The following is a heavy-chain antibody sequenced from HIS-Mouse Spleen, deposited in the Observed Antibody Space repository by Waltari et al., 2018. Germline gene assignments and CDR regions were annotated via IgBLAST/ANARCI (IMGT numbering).Heavy chain of an antibody. D-gene: IGHD6-13*01. Sequence: QLQLQESGPGLVKPSETLSLTCTVSGGSISSSSYSWGWIRQPPGKGLGWIGSIYYSGRPCYSPSVKRRVTISVDTSKNQFSLKLSSVTAADTAVYYCAREIPYSSSWYDWYFDLWGRGTLVTVSS. V-gene: IGHV4-39*07. J-gene: IGHJ2*01. CDR1: GGSISSSSYS. CDR2: IYYSGRP. CDR3: AREIPYSSSWYDWYFDL.